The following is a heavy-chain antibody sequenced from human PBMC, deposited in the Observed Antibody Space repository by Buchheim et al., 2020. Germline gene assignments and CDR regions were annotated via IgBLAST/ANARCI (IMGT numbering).Heavy chain of an antibody. Sequence: EGQLVESGGGLVQPGGSLRLSCVASGFTFSNCWMLWVRQAPGKGLVWVSRINSGGNSATYADSVKGRFTVSRDNAKSTLYLQMDSLGAEDTAAYYCVAHTRYGLDVWGQGTT. D-gene: IGHD3-3*02. V-gene: IGHV3-74*01. CDR1: GFTFSNCW. CDR2: INSGGNSA. CDR3: VAHTRYGLDV. J-gene: IGHJ6*02.